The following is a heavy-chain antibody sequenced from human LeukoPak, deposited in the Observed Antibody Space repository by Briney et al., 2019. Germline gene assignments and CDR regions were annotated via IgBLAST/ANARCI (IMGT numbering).Heavy chain of an antibody. Sequence: AGSLRLSCAAAGFSFSNYDMHWVRQAPGKGLEWVSAISSGSTYIYYADSVKSRFTVSRDNAENSLFLQMNGLRAEDTAVYFCARGEEKATITGLDSWGQGTLVTVSS. V-gene: IGHV3-21*01. CDR1: GFSFSNYD. D-gene: IGHD5-24*01. J-gene: IGHJ4*02. CDR2: ISSGSTYI. CDR3: ARGEEKATITGLDS.